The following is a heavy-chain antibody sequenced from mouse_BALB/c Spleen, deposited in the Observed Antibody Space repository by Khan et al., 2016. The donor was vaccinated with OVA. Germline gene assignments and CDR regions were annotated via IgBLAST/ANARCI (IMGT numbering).Heavy chain of an antibody. J-gene: IGHJ4*01. V-gene: IGHV9-3-1*01. D-gene: IGHD2-14*01. CDR1: GYTFTIYG. CDR3: ARVGYNGTMDY. Sequence: LVESGPELKKPGETVKISCKASGYTFTIYGMNWVRQAPGKGLKWMGWINTYTGEPTYDDDFKGRFAFSLETSASTAFLQINNLKNEDTATYFCARVGYNGTMDYWGQGTSVTVSS. CDR2: INTYTGEP.